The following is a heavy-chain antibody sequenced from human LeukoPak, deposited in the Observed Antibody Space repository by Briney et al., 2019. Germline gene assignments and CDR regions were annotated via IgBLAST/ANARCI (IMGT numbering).Heavy chain of an antibody. J-gene: IGHJ4*02. CDR2: IYSGGST. D-gene: IGHD2-2*01. CDR3: AKARYIVVVPAANYFDY. V-gene: IGHV3-53*01. Sequence: GGSLRLSCAASGFTVSSNYMSWVRQAPGKGLEWVSVIYSGGSTYYADSVKGRFTISRDNSKNTLYLQVNSLRAEDTAVHYCAKARYIVVVPAANYFDYWGQGTLVTVSS. CDR1: GFTVSSNY.